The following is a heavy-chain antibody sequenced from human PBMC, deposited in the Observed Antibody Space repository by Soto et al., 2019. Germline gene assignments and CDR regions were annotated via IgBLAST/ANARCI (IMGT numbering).Heavy chain of an antibody. J-gene: IGHJ4*02. Sequence: GGSLRLSCAASGFTFSKYAMSWVRQPPGKGLEWVSAISGSGVSTYYADSVKGRFTISRDNSKNMLYLQMKSVRAEDTAVYYCVKDYYDSSGYSYFDYWGQGTQVTVSS. CDR1: GFTFSKYA. CDR3: VKDYYDSSGYSYFDY. D-gene: IGHD3-22*01. V-gene: IGHV3-23*01. CDR2: ISGSGVST.